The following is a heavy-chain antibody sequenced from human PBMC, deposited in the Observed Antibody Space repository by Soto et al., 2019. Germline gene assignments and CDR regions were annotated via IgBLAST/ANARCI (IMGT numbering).Heavy chain of an antibody. J-gene: IGHJ6*03. D-gene: IGHD6-6*01. CDR2: IYYSGDT. CDR3: AWGSIAARRVYYYYYMDV. CDR1: GGSIGSDHYY. Sequence: SETLSLTCTVSGGSIGSDHYYWGWIRQSPGKGLEWIASIYYSGDTYFNPSLKSRVSISVDTSKNQFSLNLNSVTAADTAVYYCAWGSIAARRVYYYYYMDVWGKGTTVTVSS. V-gene: IGHV4-39*01.